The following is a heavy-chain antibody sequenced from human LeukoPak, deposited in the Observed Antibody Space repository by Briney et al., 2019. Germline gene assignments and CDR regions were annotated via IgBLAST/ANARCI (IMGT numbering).Heavy chain of an antibody. D-gene: IGHD2-15*01. V-gene: IGHV3-30*02. J-gene: IGHJ4*02. CDR3: AKAGCSGGSCYVYFDY. CDR1: RFTFSNYG. Sequence: GGSLRLSCAASRFTFSNYGMHWVRQAPGKRLEWVTFIRYDGSNKYYADSVKGRFTISRDNSKNTLYLQMNSLRTEDTAVYYCAKAGCSGGSCYVYFDYWGQGTLVTVSS. CDR2: IRYDGSNK.